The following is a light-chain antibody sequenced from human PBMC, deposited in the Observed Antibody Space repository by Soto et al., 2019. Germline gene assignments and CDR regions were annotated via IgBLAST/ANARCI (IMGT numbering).Light chain of an antibody. Sequence: IQLTKSHFSLSASVGDRVTITCRASPGISSYLAWYQQKPGKAPNLLISAASTLQSGVPSRLSGSGSGTDITLTISSLQPEDFATYYGQQLKNYRLAVGEGTKVDIK. CDR2: AAS. J-gene: IGKJ4*01. CDR3: QQLKNYRLA. CDR1: PGISSY. V-gene: IGKV1-9*01.